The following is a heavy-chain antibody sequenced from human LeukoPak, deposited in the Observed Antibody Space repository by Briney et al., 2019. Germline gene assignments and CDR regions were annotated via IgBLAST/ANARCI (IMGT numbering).Heavy chain of an antibody. CDR1: GGSISSSSYY. D-gene: IGHD6-6*01. CDR2: IYYSGSA. Sequence: SETLSLTCTVSGGSISSSSYYWGWIRQPPGKGLEWIGSIYYSGSAYYNPSLKSRVTISVDTSKNQFSLKLSSVTAADTAVYYCARDFDSSGLNYWGQGTLVTVSS. J-gene: IGHJ4*02. V-gene: IGHV4-39*07. CDR3: ARDFDSSGLNY.